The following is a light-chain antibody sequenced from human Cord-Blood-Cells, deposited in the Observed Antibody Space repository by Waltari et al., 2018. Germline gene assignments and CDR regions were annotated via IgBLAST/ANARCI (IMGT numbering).Light chain of an antibody. J-gene: IGKJ2*01. V-gene: IGKV1-5*01. CDR2: DAS. CDR3: QQYNSYSHT. CDR1: QSISSW. Sequence: DIQMTQSPSTLSASVGARVTITCRASQSISSWLAWYQQKPEKAPKLLIYDASSLESGVPSRFSGSGSGTEFTLTISSLQPDDFATYYCQQYNSYSHTFGQGTKLEIK.